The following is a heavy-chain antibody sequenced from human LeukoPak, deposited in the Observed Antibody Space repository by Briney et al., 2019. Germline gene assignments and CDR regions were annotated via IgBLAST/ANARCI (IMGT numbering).Heavy chain of an antibody. J-gene: IGHJ4*02. CDR2: INHSGST. CDR1: GGSFSGYY. CDR3: ARHEDYYDSSGYVRY. V-gene: IGHV4-34*01. D-gene: IGHD3-22*01. Sequence: SETLSLTCAVYGGSFSGYYWSWIRQPPGKGLEWIGEINHSGSTNYNPSLKSRVTISVDTSKNQFSLKLSSVTAADTAVYYCARHEDYYDSSGYVRYWGQGTLVTVSS.